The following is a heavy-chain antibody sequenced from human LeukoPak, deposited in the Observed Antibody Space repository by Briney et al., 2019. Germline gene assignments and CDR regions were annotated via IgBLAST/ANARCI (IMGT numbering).Heavy chain of an antibody. CDR1: GFTFSSYA. D-gene: IGHD2-2*01. CDR3: AKFSTQISRFDY. J-gene: IGHJ4*02. CDR2: ISGSGGST. Sequence: GGSLRLSCAASGFTFSSYAMSWDRQAPGKGLEWVSAISGSGGSTYYADSVKGRFTISRDNSKNTLYLQMNSLRAEDTAVYYCAKFSTQISRFDYWGQGTLVTVSS. V-gene: IGHV3-23*01.